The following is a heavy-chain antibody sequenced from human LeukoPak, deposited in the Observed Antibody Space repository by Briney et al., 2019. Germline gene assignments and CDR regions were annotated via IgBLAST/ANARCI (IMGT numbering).Heavy chain of an antibody. J-gene: IGHJ3*02. CDR2: INPNSGGT. D-gene: IGHD2-2*01. CDR1: GYTFTGYY. Sequence: ASVKVSCKASGYTFTGYYMHWVRQAPGQGLEWVGWINPNSGGTNYAQKFQGRVTMTRDTSISTAYMELSRLRSDDTAVYYCARTAVPAALGPDAFDIWGQGTMVTVSS. V-gene: IGHV1-2*02. CDR3: ARTAVPAALGPDAFDI.